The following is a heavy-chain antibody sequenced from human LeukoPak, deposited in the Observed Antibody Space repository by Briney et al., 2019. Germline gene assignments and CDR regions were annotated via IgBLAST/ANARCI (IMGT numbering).Heavy chain of an antibody. CDR1: GYTFTSYG. D-gene: IGHD6-19*01. CDR3: ARALTPRIAVIGGSDWDAFDI. Sequence: ASVKVSCKASGYTFTSYGISWVRQAPGQGLEWMGWVNTNTGNPTYAQGFTGRFVLSLDTSVSTAYLQISNLRAEDTAVYYCARALTPRIAVIGGSDWDAFDIWGQGTMVTVSS. J-gene: IGHJ3*02. V-gene: IGHV7-4-1*02. CDR2: VNTNTGNP.